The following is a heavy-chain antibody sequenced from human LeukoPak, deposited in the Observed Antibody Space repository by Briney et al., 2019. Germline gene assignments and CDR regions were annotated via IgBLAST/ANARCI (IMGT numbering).Heavy chain of an antibody. J-gene: IGHJ3*02. CDR1: GFTFSSYA. CDR2: ISYDGSNK. V-gene: IGHV3-30-3*01. D-gene: IGHD3-10*01. Sequence: GGSLRLSCAASGFTFSSYAMHWVRQAPGKGLEWVAVISYDGSNKYYADSVKGRFTISRDNSKNTLYLQMNSLRAEDTAVYYCARDLIICAFDIWGQGTMVTVSS. CDR3: ARDLIICAFDI.